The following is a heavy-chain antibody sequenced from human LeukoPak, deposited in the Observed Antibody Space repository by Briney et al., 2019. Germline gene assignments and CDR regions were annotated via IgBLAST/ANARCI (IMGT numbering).Heavy chain of an antibody. V-gene: IGHV3-30*18. D-gene: IGHD2-8*01. CDR2: ISYDGSNK. CDR1: GFTFSSYG. J-gene: IGHJ4*02. Sequence: PGGSLRLSCAASGFTFSSYGMHWVRQAPGKGLEWVAVISYDGSNKYYSDSVKGRFTISRDNSKNTLYLQVNSLRAEDTAVYYCAKDPATNPPDYWGQGTLVTVSS. CDR3: AKDPATNPPDY.